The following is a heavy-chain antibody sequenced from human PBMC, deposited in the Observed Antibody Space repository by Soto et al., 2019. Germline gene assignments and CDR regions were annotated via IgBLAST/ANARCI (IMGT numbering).Heavy chain of an antibody. Sequence: LETLSLTCTVSGGSISSSSYYWGWIRQPPGKGLEWIGSIYYSGSTYYNPSLKSRVTISVDTSKNQFSLKLSSVTAADTAVYYCARHLGEDYYDSSGYYSGYFDYWGQGTLVTVSS. D-gene: IGHD3-22*01. J-gene: IGHJ4*02. CDR2: IYYSGST. CDR3: ARHLGEDYYDSSGYYSGYFDY. V-gene: IGHV4-39*01. CDR1: GGSISSSSYY.